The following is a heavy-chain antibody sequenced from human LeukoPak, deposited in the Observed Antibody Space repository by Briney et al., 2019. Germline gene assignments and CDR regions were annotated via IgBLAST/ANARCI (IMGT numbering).Heavy chain of an antibody. CDR3: ARDVLDTAMAVDYYYYYMDV. Sequence: GSLRLSCAVSGFTFSSYSMNWVRQAPGKGLEWVSSISSSSSYIYYADSVKGRFTIARDNAKNSLYLQMNSLRAEDTAVYYCARDVLDTAMAVDYYYYYMDVWGKGTTVTVSS. CDR1: GFTFSSYS. D-gene: IGHD5-18*01. J-gene: IGHJ6*03. V-gene: IGHV3-21*01. CDR2: ISSSSSYI.